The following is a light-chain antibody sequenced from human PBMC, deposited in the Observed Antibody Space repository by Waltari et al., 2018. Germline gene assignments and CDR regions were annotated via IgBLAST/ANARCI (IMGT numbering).Light chain of an antibody. Sequence: SYEVTQPPSVSVSPGQTANITCSGDKLGDKYACWYQKKPGQSPVMVIYQNRKRPSGIPERFSGSNSGYPATLTISGTQAMDEAEYYCQAWDISTDVVFGGGTKLTVL. CDR1: KLGDKY. V-gene: IGLV3-1*01. J-gene: IGLJ2*01. CDR2: QNR. CDR3: QAWDISTDVV.